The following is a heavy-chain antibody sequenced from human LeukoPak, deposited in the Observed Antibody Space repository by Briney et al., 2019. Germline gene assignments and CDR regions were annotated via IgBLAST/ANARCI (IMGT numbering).Heavy chain of an antibody. V-gene: IGHV3-23*01. CDR2: ISGSGGST. Sequence: GGSLRLPCAASGFTFSSYAMSWVRQAPGKGLEWVSAISGSGGSTYYADSVKGRFTISRDNSKNTLYLQMNSLRAEDTAVYYCAKPSRSSGWIYYFDYWGQGTLVTVSS. CDR1: GFTFSSYA. J-gene: IGHJ4*02. CDR3: AKPSRSSGWIYYFDY. D-gene: IGHD6-19*01.